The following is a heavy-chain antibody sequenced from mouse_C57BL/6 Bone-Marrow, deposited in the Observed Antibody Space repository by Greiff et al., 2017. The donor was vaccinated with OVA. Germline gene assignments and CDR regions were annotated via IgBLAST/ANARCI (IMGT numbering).Heavy chain of an antibody. Sequence: EVQLQQSVAELVRPGASVKLSCTASGFTFKNTYMHWVKQRPEQGLEWIGRIDPANGNTKYSAQFTGKATITADTSSNTAYLQLSSLTSEDTAIYFCAREGAGYGYFDVWGTGTTVTVSS. CDR2: IDPANGNT. J-gene: IGHJ1*03. D-gene: IGHD3-3*01. CDR3: AREGAGYGYFDV. V-gene: IGHV14-3*01. CDR1: GFTFKNTY.